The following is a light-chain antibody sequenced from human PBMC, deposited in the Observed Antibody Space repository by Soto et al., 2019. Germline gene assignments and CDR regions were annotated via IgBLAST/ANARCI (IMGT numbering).Light chain of an antibody. CDR2: AAS. Sequence: DIHLTQSPSSLSASVGDRLTMTCRASQGIGSSLAWYQQKPGKAPNLLIYAASTLQSGVPSRFSGGGSGTEFTLTISGLQPEDLATYYCQQRNNFPYTFGQGTKLQIK. CDR1: QGIGSS. V-gene: IGKV1-9*01. J-gene: IGKJ2*01. CDR3: QQRNNFPYT.